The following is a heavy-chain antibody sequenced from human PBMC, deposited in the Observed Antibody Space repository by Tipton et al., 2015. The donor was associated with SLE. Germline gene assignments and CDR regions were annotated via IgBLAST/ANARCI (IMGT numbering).Heavy chain of an antibody. J-gene: IGHJ4*02. CDR3: ARDYYNFWSGHFDY. CDR2: IYYSGHT. V-gene: IGHV4-59*01. Sequence: TLSLTCTVSGGSISNYYWSWIRQSPGKGLEWIGYIYYSGHTDYNPSLKSRVTLSVDTSKNEFSLKLSSVTAADTAVYFCARDYYNFWSGHFDYWGQGTLVTVSS. CDR1: GGSISNYY. D-gene: IGHD3-3*01.